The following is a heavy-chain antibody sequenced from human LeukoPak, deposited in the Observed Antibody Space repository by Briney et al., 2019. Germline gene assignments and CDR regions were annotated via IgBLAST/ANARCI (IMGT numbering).Heavy chain of an antibody. J-gene: IGHJ4*02. CDR3: ARSGVRGVWGSYRYDY. V-gene: IGHV4-34*01. D-gene: IGHD3-16*02. CDR1: GGSFSGYY. CDR2: INHSGST. Sequence: SETLSLTCAVYGGSFSGYYWSWIRQPPGKGLEWIGEINHSGSTNYNPSLKSRVTISVDTSKNQFSLKLSSVTAADTAVYYCARSGVRGVWGSYRYDYWGQGTLVTVSS.